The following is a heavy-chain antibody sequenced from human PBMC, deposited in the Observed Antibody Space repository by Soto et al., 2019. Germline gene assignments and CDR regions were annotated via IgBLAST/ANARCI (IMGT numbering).Heavy chain of an antibody. V-gene: IGHV4-30-2*01. CDR3: ATVIPATRYFAY. CDR2: IYHSGTT. Sequence: ASETLSLTCTVSGGSIGNDDYCWSWVRQPPGKGLEWIGYIYHSGTTYYNPSLTSRVTISVDGSNNQFSLKLTSMTAADTAVYYCATVIPATRYFAYWGQGILVTVSS. D-gene: IGHD2-15*01. CDR1: GGSIGNDDYC. J-gene: IGHJ4*02.